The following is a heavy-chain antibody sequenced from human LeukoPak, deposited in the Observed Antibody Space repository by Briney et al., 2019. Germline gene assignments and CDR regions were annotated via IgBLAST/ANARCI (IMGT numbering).Heavy chain of an antibody. CDR3: ARDRNCSSTSCYAFYIDY. CDR2: INAGNGNT. V-gene: IGHV1-3*01. Sequence: ASVKVSCKASGYTFTSYYMHWVRQAPGQRLEWMGWINAGNGNTKYSQKFQGRVTITRDTSASTAYMELSSLRSEDTAVYYCARDRNCSSTSCYAFYIDYWGQGTLVTVSS. J-gene: IGHJ4*02. CDR1: GYTFTSYY. D-gene: IGHD2-2*01.